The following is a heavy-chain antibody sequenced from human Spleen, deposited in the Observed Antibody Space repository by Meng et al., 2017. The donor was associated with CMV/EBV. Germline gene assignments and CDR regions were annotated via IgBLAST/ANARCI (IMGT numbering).Heavy chain of an antibody. CDR3: ARVGVYYDFWSAWDY. V-gene: IGHV4-34*01. J-gene: IGHJ4*02. Sequence: YVVSFSGSYWILLHHPPWNGLPWFGEINLSASTNSSPSLKRPVTISVDTSKNQFSLKLSSVTAADTAVYYCARVGVYYDFWSAWDYWGQGTLVTVSS. D-gene: IGHD3-3*01. CDR2: INLSAST. CDR1: VVSFSGSY.